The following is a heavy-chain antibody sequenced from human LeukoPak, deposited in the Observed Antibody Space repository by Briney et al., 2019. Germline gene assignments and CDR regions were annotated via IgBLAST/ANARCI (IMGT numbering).Heavy chain of an antibody. D-gene: IGHD5-24*01. J-gene: IGHJ3*02. CDR1: GGSISSYY. V-gene: IGHV4-59*01. CDR3: ARELGRDGYNDAFDI. Sequence: PSETLSLTCTVSGGSISSYYWSWIRQPPGKGLEWIGYIYYSGSTNYNPSLKSRVTISVDTSKNQFSLKLSSVTAADTAVYYCARELGRDGYNDAFDIWGQGTMVTVSS. CDR2: IYYSGST.